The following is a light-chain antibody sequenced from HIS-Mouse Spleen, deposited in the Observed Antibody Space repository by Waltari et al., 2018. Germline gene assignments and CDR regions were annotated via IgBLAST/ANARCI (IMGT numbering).Light chain of an antibody. CDR2: EVS. CDR3: SSYTSSSTF. Sequence: QSALTQPASVSGSPGRSITIPCTGTSSYVGGYNSVSWYQQHPGKAPKLMIYEVSNRPSGVSNRFSGSKSGNTASLTISGLQAEDEADYYCSSYTSSSTFFGTGTKVTVL. V-gene: IGLV2-14*01. CDR1: SSYVGGYNS. J-gene: IGLJ1*01.